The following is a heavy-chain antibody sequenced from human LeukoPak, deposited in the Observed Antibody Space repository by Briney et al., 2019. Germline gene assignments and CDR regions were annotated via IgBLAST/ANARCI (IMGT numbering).Heavy chain of an antibody. CDR1: GFTFSSYW. D-gene: IGHD6-19*01. V-gene: IGHV3-7*03. CDR2: IKQDGSEK. J-gene: IGHJ4*02. Sequence: GGSLRLSCAASGFTFSSYWMSWVRQAPGKGLEWVANIKQDGSEKYYVDSVKGRFTISRDSSKNSLYPQMNSLRTEDTALYYCAKDNRIAVAGTAGMDYWGQGTLVTVSS. CDR3: AKDNRIAVAGTAGMDY.